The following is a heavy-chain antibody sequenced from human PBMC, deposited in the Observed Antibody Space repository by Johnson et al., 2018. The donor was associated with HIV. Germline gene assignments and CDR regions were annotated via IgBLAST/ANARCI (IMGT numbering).Heavy chain of an antibody. CDR2: ISSSGNTI. J-gene: IGHJ3*02. V-gene: IGHV3-11*04. Sequence: QVQLVESGGGLVKPGGSLRLSCVASGFTFSDYHMSWIRQAPGKGLEWVSYISSSGNTIYNADSVKARFTISRDNAKNSLYLQLNSLRAAVTAVYYCARGRGVYYSVGSGLDAFDIWGQGTMVTVSS. D-gene: IGHD3-22*01. CDR3: ARGRGVYYSVGSGLDAFDI. CDR1: GFTFSDYH.